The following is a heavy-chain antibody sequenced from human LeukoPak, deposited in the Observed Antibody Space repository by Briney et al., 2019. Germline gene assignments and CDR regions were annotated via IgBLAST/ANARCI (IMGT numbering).Heavy chain of an antibody. D-gene: IGHD3-3*01. J-gene: IGHJ3*02. Sequence: GESLKISCKGSGYSFTSYWIGWVRQMPGKGLEWMGIIYPGDSDTRYGPSFQGQVTVSADKSISTAYLQWSSLKASGTAMYYCVRLVDLGAFDIWGQGTMVTVSS. CDR2: IYPGDSDT. V-gene: IGHV5-51*01. CDR1: GYSFTSYW. CDR3: VRLVDLGAFDI.